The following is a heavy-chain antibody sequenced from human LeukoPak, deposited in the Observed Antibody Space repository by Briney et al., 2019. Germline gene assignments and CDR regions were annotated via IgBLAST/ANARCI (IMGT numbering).Heavy chain of an antibody. V-gene: IGHV3-21*01. D-gene: IGHD6-13*01. CDR1: GLTFSSYS. CDR3: AREGRAAAGTRNNYYYYYYMDV. CDR2: ISSSSSHI. J-gene: IGHJ6*03. Sequence: GGSLRLSCAASGLTFSSYSMNWVRQAPGKGREWVSSISSSSSHIYYADSVKGRFTISRDNAKNSLYLQMNSLRAEDTAVYYCAREGRAAAGTRNNYYYYYYMDVWGKGTTVTVSS.